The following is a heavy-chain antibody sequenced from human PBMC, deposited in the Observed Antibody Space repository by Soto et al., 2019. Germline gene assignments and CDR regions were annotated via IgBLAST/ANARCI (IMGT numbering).Heavy chain of an antibody. CDR3: ARDLEIIPGATEVFDF. J-gene: IGHJ4*02. V-gene: IGHV1-18*01. Sequence: QVQLVQSEAIMKKPGASVKVSCKASGYTFSKHGISWVRQAPGQGLEWMGWISGQNGDTKYAQKFQGRVPLTTDTSTRTVYMELRRLTSDDTAVYYCARDLEIIPGATEVFDFWGRGTLVTVSS. CDR2: ISGQNGDT. CDR1: GYTFSKHG. D-gene: IGHD2-2*01.